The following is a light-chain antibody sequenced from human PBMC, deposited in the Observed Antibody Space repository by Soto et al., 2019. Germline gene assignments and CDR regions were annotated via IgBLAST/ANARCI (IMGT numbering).Light chain of an antibody. CDR1: SSDVGGYNY. Sequence: QSVLTQPRSVSGSPGQSVTISCTGTSSDVGGYNYVSWYQQHPGKAPKLMIYDVSKRPSGVPDRFSGSKSGNTASLTISGFQAEDEADYYCCSYAGSYTVVFGTGTKVTVL. J-gene: IGLJ1*01. CDR3: CSYAGSYTVV. CDR2: DVS. V-gene: IGLV2-11*01.